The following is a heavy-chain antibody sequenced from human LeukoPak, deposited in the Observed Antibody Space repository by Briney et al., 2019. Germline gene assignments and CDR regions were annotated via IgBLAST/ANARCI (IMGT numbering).Heavy chain of an antibody. J-gene: IGHJ3*02. Sequence: ASVKVSCKASGYTFMNYGISWVRQAPGQGLEWMGWISGDSGETNYAQRLQGRVTITTDTSTSTTYMELRSLRSDDTAVYYCARDLYYYGSGSYSDVFDIWGQGTMVTVSS. CDR3: ARDLYYYGSGSYSDVFDI. D-gene: IGHD3-10*01. CDR1: GYTFMNYG. V-gene: IGHV1-18*04. CDR2: ISGDSGET.